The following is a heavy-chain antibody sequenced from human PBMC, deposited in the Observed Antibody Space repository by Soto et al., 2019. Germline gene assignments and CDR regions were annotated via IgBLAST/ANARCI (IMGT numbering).Heavy chain of an antibody. CDR3: ARPYCSSNSCHGWFAP. Sequence: QVQLVQSGAEVKKPGASVKVSCKASGYTFSGYYMHWVRQAPGQGLEWMGWINPDSGGTNYAQKSQGRVTMTRDTSISTAYMELTRLTSDDTAVYYCARPYCSSNSCHGWFAPWGQGTLVTVSS. CDR1: GYTFSGYY. D-gene: IGHD2-2*01. V-gene: IGHV1-2*02. CDR2: INPDSGGT. J-gene: IGHJ5*02.